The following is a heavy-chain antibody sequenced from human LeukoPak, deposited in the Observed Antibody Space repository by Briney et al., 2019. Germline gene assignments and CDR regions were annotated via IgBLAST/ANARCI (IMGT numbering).Heavy chain of an antibody. D-gene: IGHD1-26*01. CDR3: ARDGRGKSDAFDI. CDR1: GFTVSSNY. CDR2: IYSGGST. V-gene: IGHV3-66*01. J-gene: IGHJ3*02. Sequence: GGSLRLSCAASGFTVSSNYMSWVRQAPGKGLEWVSVIYSGGSTYYADSVKGRFTISRDNSKNTLYLQMNSLKDEDTAVYYCARDGRGKSDAFDIWGQGTMVPVSS.